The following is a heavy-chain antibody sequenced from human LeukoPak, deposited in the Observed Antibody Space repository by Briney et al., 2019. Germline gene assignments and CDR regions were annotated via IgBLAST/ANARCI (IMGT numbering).Heavy chain of an antibody. CDR1: GGSISSSSYY. CDR3: ARRGSYTPGDAFDI. CDR2: IYYSGST. V-gene: IGHV4-39*01. J-gene: IGHJ3*02. Sequence: PSETLSLTCTVSGGSISSSSYYWGWIRQLPGKGLEWIGSIYYSGSTYYNPSLKSRVTISVDTSKNQFSLKLSSVTAADTAVYYCARRGSYTPGDAFDIWGQGTMVTVSS. D-gene: IGHD3-16*01.